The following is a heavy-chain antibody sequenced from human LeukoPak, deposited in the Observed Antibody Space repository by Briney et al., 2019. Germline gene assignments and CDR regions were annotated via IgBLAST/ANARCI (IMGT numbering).Heavy chain of an antibody. Sequence: PSETLSLTCTVSGGSIRSGSYYWSWIRQSAGKGLEWIGRIYISGSTKYNPSLKSRVTISVDTSKNQFSLKLSSVTAADTAVYYCARDWLWSKTNVYYYYMDVWGKGTTVTISS. D-gene: IGHD5-18*01. CDR1: GGSIRSGSYY. J-gene: IGHJ6*03. CDR2: IYISGST. V-gene: IGHV4-61*02. CDR3: ARDWLWSKTNVYYYYMDV.